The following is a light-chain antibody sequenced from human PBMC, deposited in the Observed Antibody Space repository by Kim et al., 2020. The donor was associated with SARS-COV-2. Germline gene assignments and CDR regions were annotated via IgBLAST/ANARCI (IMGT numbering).Light chain of an antibody. V-gene: IGKV3-20*01. J-gene: IGKJ1*01. Sequence: EIVLTQSPGSLSLSPGERATLSCRASQRVSSNYLAWYQQKPGQAPRLLIYGASSRATGIPDRFSGSGSGTDFTLTITRLEPEDFAVYYCQQYSSSPETFGQGTRGDIK. CDR1: QRVSSNY. CDR2: GAS. CDR3: QQYSSSPET.